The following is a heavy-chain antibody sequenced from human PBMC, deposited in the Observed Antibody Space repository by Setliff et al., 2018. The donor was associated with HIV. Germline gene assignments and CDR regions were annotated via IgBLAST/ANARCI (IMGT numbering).Heavy chain of an antibody. J-gene: IGHJ3*02. D-gene: IGHD3-10*01. CDR1: GGSFSDYS. V-gene: IGHV4-34*01. CDR2: INYSGST. Sequence: PSETLSLTCAVYGGSFSDYSWSWIRQPPGKGLEWIGEINYSGSTKYNPSLKSRVTISPNTSKSQFSQKLTSVTAADTAVYFCARIGSGNYSPFDIWGQGTMVTVSS. CDR3: ARIGSGNYSPFDI.